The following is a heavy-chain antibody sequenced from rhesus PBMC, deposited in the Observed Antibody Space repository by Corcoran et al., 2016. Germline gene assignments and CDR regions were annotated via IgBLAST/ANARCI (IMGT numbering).Heavy chain of an antibody. CDR3: TRGKAASIDY. J-gene: IGHJ4*01. Sequence: QVQLQESGPGLVKPSETLSPTCTVSGASYSSDGWSVARQPHGKGLEWIGDINGNTGNTNYNPSLESRVTISKDASKKQFSLKLTSVTAADTSVYHCTRGKAASIDYWGQGVLVTASS. CDR2: INGNTGNT. D-gene: IGHD6-31*01. CDR1: GASYSSDG. V-gene: IGHV4-80*01.